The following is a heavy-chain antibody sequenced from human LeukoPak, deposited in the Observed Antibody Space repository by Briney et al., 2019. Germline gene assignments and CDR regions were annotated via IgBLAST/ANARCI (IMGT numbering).Heavy chain of an antibody. CDR3: ARPNYYGSGSYYMDVGFDY. J-gene: IGHJ4*02. D-gene: IGHD3-10*01. Sequence: SETLSLTCTVSGGSISSGDYYWSWIRQPPGKGLEWIGYIYYSGSTYYNPSLKSRVTISVDTPKNQFSLKLSSVTAADTAVYYCARPNYYGSGSYYMDVGFDYWGQGTLVTVSS. CDR1: GGSISSGDYY. CDR2: IYYSGST. V-gene: IGHV4-30-4*01.